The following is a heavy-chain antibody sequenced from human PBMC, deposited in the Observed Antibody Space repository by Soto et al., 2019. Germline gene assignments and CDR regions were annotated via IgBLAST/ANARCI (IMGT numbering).Heavy chain of an antibody. Sequence: GGSLRLSCAASGFTFSSYAMSWVRQAPGKGLEWVSAISGSGGSTYYADSVKGRFTISRDNSKNTLYLQMNSLRAEDTAVYYCAKDGRRDYVWGSYEAQQDEIDYWGQGTLVTVSS. D-gene: IGHD3-16*01. CDR2: ISGSGGST. CDR3: AKDGRRDYVWGSYEAQQDEIDY. J-gene: IGHJ4*02. CDR1: GFTFSSYA. V-gene: IGHV3-23*01.